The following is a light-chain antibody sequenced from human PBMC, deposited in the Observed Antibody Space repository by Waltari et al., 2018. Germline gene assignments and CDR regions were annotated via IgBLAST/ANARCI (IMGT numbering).Light chain of an antibody. Sequence: EIVLAQSPGTLSLSPGERATLSCRASQSVSRALAWYQQKPGQAPRLLLYGASSRATGIPDRFSGSGSGTDFSLTISRLEPEDFGVYFCQHYVRLPATFGQGTKVEIK. CDR3: QHYVRLPAT. CDR1: QSVSRA. CDR2: GAS. J-gene: IGKJ1*01. V-gene: IGKV3-20*01.